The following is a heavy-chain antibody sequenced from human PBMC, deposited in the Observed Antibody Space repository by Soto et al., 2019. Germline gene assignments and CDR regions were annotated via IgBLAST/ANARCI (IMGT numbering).Heavy chain of an antibody. V-gene: IGHV3-73*01. CDR3: TRQGHTDGYNWGFDS. Sequence: PGGSLRLSCAASGFSFSGSDMHWGRQVSGKELEWVGRVRSKANTYATSYAASVKGRFTISRDDSKNTVYLQMNSLKTEDSAVYYCTRQGHTDGYNWGFDSWGQGTRFTVSS. D-gene: IGHD5-18*01. CDR2: VRSKANTYAT. CDR1: GFSFSGSD. J-gene: IGHJ4*02.